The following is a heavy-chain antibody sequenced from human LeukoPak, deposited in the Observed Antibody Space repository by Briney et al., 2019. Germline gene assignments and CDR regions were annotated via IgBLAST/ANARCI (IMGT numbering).Heavy chain of an antibody. CDR3: ARDEDSTGIAVAGTGAFDI. Sequence: GGSLRLSCAASGFTFSSYSMNWVRQAPGKGLEWVSSISSSSSYIYYADSVKGRFTISRDNAKNSLYLQMNSLRAEDTAVYYCARDEDSTGIAVAGTGAFDIWGQGTMVTVSS. D-gene: IGHD6-19*01. CDR1: GFTFSSYS. V-gene: IGHV3-21*01. J-gene: IGHJ3*02. CDR2: ISSSSSYI.